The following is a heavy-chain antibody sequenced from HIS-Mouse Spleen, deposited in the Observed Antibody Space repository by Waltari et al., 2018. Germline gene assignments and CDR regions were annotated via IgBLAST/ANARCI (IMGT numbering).Heavy chain of an antibody. D-gene: IGHD6-19*01. Sequence: QVTLRESGPALVKPPQTRTLTCTFSGFSPSTSGMCVIWIRQPPGKALEWLARIDWDDDKYYSTSLKTRLTISRDTSKHQVVLTMTNMDPLDTATYYCARIAEGYTSGWYAFDYWGQGTLVTVSS. J-gene: IGHJ4*02. V-gene: IGHV2-70*15. CDR2: IDWDDDK. CDR1: GFSPSTSGMC. CDR3: ARIAEGYTSGWYAFDY.